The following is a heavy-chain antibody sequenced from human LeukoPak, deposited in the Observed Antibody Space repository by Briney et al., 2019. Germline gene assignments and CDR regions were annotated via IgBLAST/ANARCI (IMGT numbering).Heavy chain of an antibody. D-gene: IGHD4-23*01. CDR2: IYPEDSDT. Sequence: GDSLKISCKASGYSFSISWIGWVRQRPGEGLEWMGIIYPEDSDTRYNPSFRGQVTISADKSSNTAYLQWGSLRSSDTAIYYCARGGNFEAFDFWGQGTVVTVSS. CDR3: ARGGNFEAFDF. V-gene: IGHV5-51*01. J-gene: IGHJ3*01. CDR1: GYSFSISW.